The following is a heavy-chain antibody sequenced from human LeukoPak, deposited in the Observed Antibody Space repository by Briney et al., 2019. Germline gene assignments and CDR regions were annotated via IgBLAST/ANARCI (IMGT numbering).Heavy chain of an antibody. CDR2: IYYSGST. D-gene: IGHD6-19*01. Sequence: SETLSLICNVSGGFLSSYYWSCVRQPPGTGLECVGDIYYSGSTNNNPSLKSRVNISVDTPQNQFSLNLSSVTAADTAVYYCARSSSSSGWYWFDSWGQGTLVTVSS. J-gene: IGHJ5*01. V-gene: IGHV4-59*01. CDR1: GGFLSSYY. CDR3: ARSSSSSGWYWFDS.